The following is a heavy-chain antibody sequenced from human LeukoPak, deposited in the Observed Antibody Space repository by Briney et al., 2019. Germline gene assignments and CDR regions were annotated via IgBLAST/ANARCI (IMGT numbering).Heavy chain of an antibody. J-gene: IGHJ4*02. CDR1: GFTVSGDY. D-gene: IGHD3-10*01. CDR3: ARMGLWFGELLGRRDY. CDR2: IYRAGST. Sequence: GGSLRLSCAASGFTVSGDYMSWVRQAPGKGLEWVSIIYRAGSTHYADSVKGRFIISRDNSKNTLELQTNGLRADDTAVYYCARMGLWFGELLGRRDYWGQGTQVTVSS. V-gene: IGHV3-66*01.